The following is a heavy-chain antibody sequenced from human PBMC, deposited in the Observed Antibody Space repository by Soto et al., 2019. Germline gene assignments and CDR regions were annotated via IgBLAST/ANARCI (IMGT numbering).Heavy chain of an antibody. CDR3: ARDRCVNDNGDYVDY. Sequence: QGHLVQSGAEVKKPGASVTVSYKASGYTFTHYGISWVRQAPGQGLEWMGWISGYNGNTKYAPKFQGRVTLTSDTSTSTSYIQLRSLRSDDTAVYYCARDRCVNDNGDYVDYWGQGTLVTVSS. CDR1: GYTFTHYG. J-gene: IGHJ4*02. CDR2: ISGYNGNT. V-gene: IGHV1-18*01. D-gene: IGHD4-17*01.